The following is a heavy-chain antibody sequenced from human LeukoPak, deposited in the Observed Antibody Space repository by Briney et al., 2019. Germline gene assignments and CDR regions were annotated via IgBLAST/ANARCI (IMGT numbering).Heavy chain of an antibody. Sequence: GGSLILSCAASGFTFSSYAMNWVRQAPGQGLEWVSGVSGSGAGTNYADSVKGRFTISRDNSKNTLYLQMNSLRAEDTAVYYCAKAYCSSTICYWNYWGQGTLVTVSS. CDR3: AKAYCSSTICYWNY. V-gene: IGHV3-23*01. CDR2: VSGSGAGT. D-gene: IGHD2-2*01. J-gene: IGHJ4*02. CDR1: GFTFSSYA.